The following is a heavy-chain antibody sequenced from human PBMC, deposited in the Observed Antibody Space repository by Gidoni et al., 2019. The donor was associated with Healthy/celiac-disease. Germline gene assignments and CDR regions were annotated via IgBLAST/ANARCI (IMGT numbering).Heavy chain of an antibody. CDR1: GGSISSSSYY. CDR2: IYYSGST. V-gene: IGHV4-39*01. CDR3: ASYGGPQQLARKTYYYDY. D-gene: IGHD6-13*01. Sequence: QLQLQESGPGLVKPSETLSLTCTVSGGSISSSSYYWGWIRQPPGKGLEWIGSIYYSGSTYYNPSHKSRVTISVETSKNQFSLKLSSVTAADTAVYYCASYGGPQQLARKTYYYDYWGQGTLVTVSS. J-gene: IGHJ4*02.